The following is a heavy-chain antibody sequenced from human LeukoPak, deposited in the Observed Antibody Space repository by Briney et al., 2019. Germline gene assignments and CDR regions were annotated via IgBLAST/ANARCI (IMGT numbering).Heavy chain of an antibody. J-gene: IGHJ4*02. Sequence: PSETLSLTCVVSGGSISSSNWWSWVRQPPEKGLEWIGEIYHSGSTNYNPSLKSRVTISVDTSKNQFSLKLSSVTAADTAVYYCARPFLPGYSSSWYGYWGQGTLVTVSS. CDR1: GGSISSSNW. V-gene: IGHV4-4*02. CDR2: IYHSGST. D-gene: IGHD6-13*01. CDR3: ARPFLPGYSSSWYGY.